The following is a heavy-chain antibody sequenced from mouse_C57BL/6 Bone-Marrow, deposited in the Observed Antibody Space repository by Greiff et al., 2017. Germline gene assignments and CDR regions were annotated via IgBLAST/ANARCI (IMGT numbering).Heavy chain of an antibody. CDR1: GYTFTSYW. J-gene: IGHJ4*01. Sequence: QVQLQQSGAELVRPGSSVKLSCKASGYTFTSYWMDWVKQRPGQGLEWIGNIYPSDSETHYNQKFKDKATLTVDKSSSTAYMQLSSLTSEDSAVYYCARDGSSSYYAMDYWGQGTSVTVSS. D-gene: IGHD1-1*01. V-gene: IGHV1-61*01. CDR2: IYPSDSET. CDR3: ARDGSSSYYAMDY.